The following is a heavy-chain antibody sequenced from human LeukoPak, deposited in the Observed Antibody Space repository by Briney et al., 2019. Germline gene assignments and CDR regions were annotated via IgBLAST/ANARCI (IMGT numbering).Heavy chain of an antibody. V-gene: IGHV3-21*01. Sequence: GGSLRLSCAASGFTFSSYSMNWVRQAPGKGLEWVSSISSSSSYIYYADSVKGRFTISRDKAKNSLYLQMNSLRAEDTAVYYCARVWGGLADRGEDDAFDIWGQGTMVTVSS. CDR3: ARVWGGLADRGEDDAFDI. CDR2: ISSSSSYI. J-gene: IGHJ3*02. CDR1: GFTFSSYS. D-gene: IGHD6-6*01.